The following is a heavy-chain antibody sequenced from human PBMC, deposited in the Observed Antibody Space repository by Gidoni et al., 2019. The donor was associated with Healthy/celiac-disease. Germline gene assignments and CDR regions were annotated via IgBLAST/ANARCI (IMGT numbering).Heavy chain of an antibody. CDR1: GYTFTSYY. J-gene: IGHJ3*02. Sequence: QLQLVQSGAEVKKPGAAVKVSCKAAGYTFTSYYMHWVRQAPGQGLEWMGIINPSGGSTSYAQKFQGRVTMTRDTSTSTVYMELSSLRSEATAVYYCALVRPGQSAFDIWGQGTMVTFSS. CDR3: ALVRPGQSAFDI. D-gene: IGHD6-13*01. CDR2: INPSGGST. V-gene: IGHV1-46*01.